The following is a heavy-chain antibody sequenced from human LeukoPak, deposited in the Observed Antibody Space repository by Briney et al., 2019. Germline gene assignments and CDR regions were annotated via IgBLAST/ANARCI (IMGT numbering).Heavy chain of an antibody. Sequence: ASVTVSCKASGFTLTDYIHWVRQDPGQGLQWMGWIKPDSGDTDYAQKFQGRVTMTRDTSISTVYMELSSLRSDDTAVYYCARADSVPAGDYHYWYMDVWGKGTTVTVSS. J-gene: IGHJ6*03. V-gene: IGHV1-2*02. CDR1: GFTLTDY. CDR3: ARADSVPAGDYHYWYMDV. D-gene: IGHD2-2*01. CDR2: IKPDSGDT.